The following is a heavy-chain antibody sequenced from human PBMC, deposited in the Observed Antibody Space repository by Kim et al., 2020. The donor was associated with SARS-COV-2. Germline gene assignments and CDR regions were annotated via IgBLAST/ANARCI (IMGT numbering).Heavy chain of an antibody. D-gene: IGHD5-12*01. J-gene: IGHJ3*02. V-gene: IGHV3-30*04. CDR2: ISYDGSNK. CDR1: GFTFSSYA. Sequence: GGSLRLSCAASGFTFSSYAMHWVRQAPGKGLEWVAVISYDGSNKYYADSVKGRFTISRDNSKNTLYLQMNSLRAEDTAVYYCATGLRRYSGYDYRAFDIWGQGTMVTVSS. CDR3: ATGLRRYSGYDYRAFDI.